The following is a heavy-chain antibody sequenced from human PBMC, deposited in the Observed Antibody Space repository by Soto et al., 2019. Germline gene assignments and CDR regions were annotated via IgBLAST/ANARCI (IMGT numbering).Heavy chain of an antibody. J-gene: IGHJ4*02. Sequence: GGSLRLSCTASGFNFGAYAMSWFRQAPGKGLEWVGFIRSQDYGGTTDYAASVKGRFTISRDDSKSIAYLQMNSLKTEDTAVYYCTRDIQGRRFYYDSSGYYYADYWGQGALVTVSS. CDR2: IRSQDYGGTT. V-gene: IGHV3-49*03. D-gene: IGHD3-22*01. CDR1: GFNFGAYA. CDR3: TRDIQGRRFYYDSSGYYYADY.